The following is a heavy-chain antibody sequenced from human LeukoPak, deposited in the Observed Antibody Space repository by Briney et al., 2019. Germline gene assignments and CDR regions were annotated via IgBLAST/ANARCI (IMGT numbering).Heavy chain of an antibody. CDR1: GGSISSGGYY. Sequence: PSQTLSLTCTVSGGSISSGGYYWSWIRQHPGKGLEWIGYIYYSGSTYYNPSLKSRVTISVDTSKNQFSLKLSSVTAADTAVYYCARVTTVTTHFDYWGQGTLVTVSS. CDR2: IYYSGST. J-gene: IGHJ4*02. D-gene: IGHD4-17*01. CDR3: ARVTTVTTHFDY. V-gene: IGHV4-31*03.